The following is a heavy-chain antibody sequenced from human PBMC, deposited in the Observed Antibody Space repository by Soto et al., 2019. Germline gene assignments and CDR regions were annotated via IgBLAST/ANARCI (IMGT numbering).Heavy chain of an antibody. CDR3: ARDHPHSYGVYYFDY. J-gene: IGHJ4*02. V-gene: IGHV4-59*01. D-gene: IGHD5-18*01. CDR2: IYSSGST. CDR1: GGSISNYY. Sequence: PSETLSLTCTVSGGSISNYYWNWIRQSPGKGLEWIGYIYSSGSTHYNPSHQNRVTISIDTSKNQVSLKVNSVTAADTAVYYCARDHPHSYGVYYFDYWGQGTPVTVSS.